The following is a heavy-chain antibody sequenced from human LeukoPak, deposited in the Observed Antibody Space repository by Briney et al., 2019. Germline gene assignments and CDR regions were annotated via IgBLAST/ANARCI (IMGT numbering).Heavy chain of an antibody. Sequence: SETLSLTCTVSGDSSSSSYWWGWIRQPPGRRLEWIANFHYSGTTYYNPSLKSRVTISVDTSKNQFSLKLSSVTAADTAVYYCASIAAAGRFDYWGQGTLVTVSS. V-gene: IGHV4-39*07. CDR3: ASIAAAGRFDY. CDR2: FHYSGTT. D-gene: IGHD6-13*01. J-gene: IGHJ4*02. CDR1: GDSSSSSYW.